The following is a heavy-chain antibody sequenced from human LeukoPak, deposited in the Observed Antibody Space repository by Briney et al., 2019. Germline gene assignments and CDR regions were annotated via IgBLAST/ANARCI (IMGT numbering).Heavy chain of an antibody. J-gene: IGHJ3*02. D-gene: IGHD3-22*01. CDR1: GGSISSGSYY. V-gene: IGHV4-61*02. CDR3: ASESITMIVVAHGAFDI. CDR2: IYTSGST. Sequence: SQTLSLTCTVSGGSISSGSYYWSWIRQPAGKGLEWIGRIYTSGSTNYNPSLKSRVTISVDTSKNQFSLKLRSVTAADTAVYYCASESITMIVVAHGAFDIWGQGTMVTVSS.